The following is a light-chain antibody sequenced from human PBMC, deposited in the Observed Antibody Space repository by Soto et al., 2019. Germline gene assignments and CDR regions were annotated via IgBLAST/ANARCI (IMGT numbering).Light chain of an antibody. CDR1: SSDVGGYDY. J-gene: IGLJ1*01. V-gene: IGLV2-14*01. CDR2: EVS. Sequence: QSVLTQPASVSGSPGQSITISCTGTSSDVGGYDYVSWYQLHPGKAPKLMVFEVSNRPSGVSYRFSGSKSGNTASLTISGLQAEDEADYYCSSYAGNSNYVFGSGTKVTVL. CDR3: SSYAGNSNYV.